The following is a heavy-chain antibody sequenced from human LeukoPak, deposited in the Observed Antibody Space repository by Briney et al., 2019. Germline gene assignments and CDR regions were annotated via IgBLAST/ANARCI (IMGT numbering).Heavy chain of an antibody. D-gene: IGHD2/OR15-2a*01. CDR3: ARDANRIFDY. Sequence: SETLSLTCTVSGGSISSGGYYWSWVRQHPGKGLEWIGYIYYSGSTYYNPSLKSRVTISVDTSKNQFSLKLSSVTAADTAVYFCARDANRIFDYGAQGPLATVSP. V-gene: IGHV4-31*03. CDR1: GGSISSGGYY. J-gene: IGHJ4*02. CDR2: IYYSGST.